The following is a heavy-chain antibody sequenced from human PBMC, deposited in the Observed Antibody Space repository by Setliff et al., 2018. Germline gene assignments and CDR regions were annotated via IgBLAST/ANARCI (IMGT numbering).Heavy chain of an antibody. J-gene: IGHJ6*03. D-gene: IGHD3-10*01. CDR1: GYILTDYS. CDR3: ARGIYYYSSGGFYYMDV. CDR2: IKTDTGSP. Sequence: GASVKVSCKTSGYILTDYSIHWVRQAPGQGLEWMGWIKTDTGSPTYARGFTGRLVFSLDTSVGTTFLQISSLKAEDTAVYYCARGIYYYSSGGFYYMDVWGKGTTVTVSS. V-gene: IGHV7-4-1*02.